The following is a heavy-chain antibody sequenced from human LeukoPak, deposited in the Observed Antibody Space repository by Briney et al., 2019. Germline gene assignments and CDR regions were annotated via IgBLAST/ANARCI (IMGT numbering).Heavy chain of an antibody. D-gene: IGHD2/OR15-2a*01. Sequence: GASVKVSCKASGYTFTSYYMHWVRQAPGQGLEWMGIINPSCGSTSYAQKFQGRVTMTRDTSTSTVYMELSSLRSEDTAVYYCARAHSIASYYYGVDVWGQGTTVTVSS. CDR1: GYTFTSYY. J-gene: IGHJ6*02. V-gene: IGHV1-46*01. CDR2: INPSCGST. CDR3: ARAHSIASYYYGVDV.